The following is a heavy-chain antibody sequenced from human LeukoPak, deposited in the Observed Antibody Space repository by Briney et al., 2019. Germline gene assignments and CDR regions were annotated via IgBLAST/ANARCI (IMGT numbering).Heavy chain of an antibody. CDR1: GFTFSDYA. V-gene: IGHV3-23*01. CDR2: IRGTGGTT. CDR3: GKDPNGDYVGAFDF. J-gene: IGHJ3*01. D-gene: IGHD4-17*01. Sequence: GGSLRLSCAASGFTFSDYALIWVRQAPGKGLEWISAIRGTGGTTYYADSVKGRCTIYGDNSRNTVYLQMNRLRAEDTALYFCGKDPNGDYVGAFDFWGPGTMVTVSS.